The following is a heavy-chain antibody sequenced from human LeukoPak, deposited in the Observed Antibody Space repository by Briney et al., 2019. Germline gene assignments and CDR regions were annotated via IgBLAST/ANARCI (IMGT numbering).Heavy chain of an antibody. V-gene: IGHV3-53*01. J-gene: IGHJ6*02. Sequence: GGSLRLSCAASGFTVSSNYMSWVRQAPGKGLELVSVIYSGGSTYYADSVKGRFTISRDNSKNTLYLQMNSLGAEDTAVYYCARDGTEDFWPDYYGMDVWGQGTTVTVSS. CDR2: IYSGGST. CDR3: ARDGTEDFWPDYYGMDV. CDR1: GFTVSSNY. D-gene: IGHD3-3*01.